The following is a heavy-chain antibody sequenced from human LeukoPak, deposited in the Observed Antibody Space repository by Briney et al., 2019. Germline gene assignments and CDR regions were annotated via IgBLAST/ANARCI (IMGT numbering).Heavy chain of an antibody. CDR2: IYPGDSDT. CDR1: GYSFTSYW. V-gene: IGHV5-51*01. Sequence: GESLENSCKGSGYSFTSYWFGWVRQMPGKGLEWMGIIYPGDSDTRYSPSFQGQVTISADKSISTAYLQWSSLKASDTAMYYCARQADHSASLGDYWGQGSLVTVSS. CDR3: ARQADHSASLGDY. J-gene: IGHJ4*02. D-gene: IGHD3-16*01.